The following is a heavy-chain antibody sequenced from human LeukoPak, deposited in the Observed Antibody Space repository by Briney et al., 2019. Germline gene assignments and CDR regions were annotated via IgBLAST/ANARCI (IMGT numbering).Heavy chain of an antibody. J-gene: IGHJ6*03. CDR2: IYSGGST. D-gene: IGHD3-10*01. V-gene: IGHV3-66*01. Sequence: PGGSLRLSCAAPGFTVSSNYMSWVRQAPGKGLEWVSVIYSGGSTYYADSVKGRFTISRDNSKNTLYLQMNSLRAEDTAVYYCARVDYYDSGSYPEWRGHYYYYMDVWGKGTTVTVSS. CDR3: ARVDYYDSGSYPEWRGHYYYYMDV. CDR1: GFTVSSNY.